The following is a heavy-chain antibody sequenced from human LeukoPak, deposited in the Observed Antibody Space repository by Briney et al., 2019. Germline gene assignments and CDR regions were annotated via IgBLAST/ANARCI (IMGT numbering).Heavy chain of an antibody. Sequence: GGSLRLSCTTSGISFGDYAMTWVRQAPGKGLEWVGFIRSKAYGATIEYAASVKGRFTILRDDSKSIAYLQMNSLKTEDTAVYYCTRGRSYFEYWGQGTLVTVSS. V-gene: IGHV3-49*04. CDR3: TRGRSYFEY. J-gene: IGHJ4*02. CDR1: GISFGDYA. CDR2: IRSKAYGATI.